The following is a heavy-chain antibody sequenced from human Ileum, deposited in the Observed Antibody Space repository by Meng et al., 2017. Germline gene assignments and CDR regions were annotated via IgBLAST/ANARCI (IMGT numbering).Heavy chain of an antibody. CDR1: GYTFTTYG. Sequence: QIQLVQSGAEVKNPGASVKVPCKASGYTFTTYGISWVRQAPGQGLEWMGWMNTDKGNTNYAQKFQGRVTMTRDTSTSTAYMELRSLRSDDTAVYYCAREGAYNGGDYWGQGTLVTVSS. CDR3: AREGAYNGGDY. J-gene: IGHJ4*02. D-gene: IGHD1-1*01. V-gene: IGHV1-18*01. CDR2: MNTDKGNT.